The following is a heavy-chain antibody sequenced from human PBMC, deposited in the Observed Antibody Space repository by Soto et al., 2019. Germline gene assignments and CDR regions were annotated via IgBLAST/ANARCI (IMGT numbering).Heavy chain of an antibody. V-gene: IGHV3-11*06. J-gene: IGHJ6*02. CDR1: GFSFSDSY. D-gene: IGHD6-19*01. Sequence: QVQLVESGGGLVKPGGSLRLSCAASGFSFSDSYMSWVRQAPGKRLEWVAYNSGSSGYTGYADSVKGRFTISRDNAKNSLYLQMNSLRVEDTAVYYCARDRGGYGPPDVWGQGTTVTVSS. CDR3: ARDRGGYGPPDV. CDR2: NSGSSGYT.